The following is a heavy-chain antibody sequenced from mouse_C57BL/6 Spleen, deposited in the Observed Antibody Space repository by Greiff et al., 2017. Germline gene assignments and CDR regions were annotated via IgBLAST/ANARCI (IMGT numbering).Heavy chain of an antibody. D-gene: IGHD4-1*01. CDR2: IRSKSNNYAT. V-gene: IGHV10-1*01. CDR1: GFSFNTYA. CDR3: VREGTGDWYFDV. J-gene: IGHJ1*03. Sequence: EVQLVESGGGLVQPKGSLKLSCAASGFSFNTYAMNWVRQAPGKGLEWVARIRSKSNNYATYYADSVKDRFTISRDDSESMLYLQMNNLKTEDTAMYYCVREGTGDWYFDVWGTGTTVTVSS.